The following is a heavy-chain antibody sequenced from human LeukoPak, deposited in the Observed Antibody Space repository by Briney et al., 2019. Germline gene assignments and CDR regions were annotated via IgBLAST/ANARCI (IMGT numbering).Heavy chain of an antibody. J-gene: IGHJ4*02. Sequence: PGGSLRLSCAASGFTVSSNYMSWVRQAPGKGLEWVSVIYSGGSTYYADSVKGRFTISRDSSKNTLYLQMNSLRAEDTAVYYCARAPPGPYYYDSSGYSDYWGQGTLVSVSS. V-gene: IGHV3-53*01. CDR1: GFTVSSNY. CDR2: IYSGGST. CDR3: ARAPPGPYYYDSSGYSDY. D-gene: IGHD3-22*01.